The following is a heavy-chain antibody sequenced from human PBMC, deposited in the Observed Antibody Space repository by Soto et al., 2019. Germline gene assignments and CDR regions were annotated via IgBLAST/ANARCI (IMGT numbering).Heavy chain of an antibody. V-gene: IGHV3-30-3*01. CDR1: GFSFSNYA. CDR2: ISYDGSNK. J-gene: IGHJ5*01. D-gene: IGHD3-3*01. Sequence: GGSLRLSCAATGFSFSNYAMLWVRQAPGKGLEWVAAISYDGSNKYYTDYVKDRFSISRDNSKNTLYLQMNSLRAEDTAFYYCARDGDYDFWSGPPPDSWGQGSLVTVSS. CDR3: ARDGDYDFWSGPPPDS.